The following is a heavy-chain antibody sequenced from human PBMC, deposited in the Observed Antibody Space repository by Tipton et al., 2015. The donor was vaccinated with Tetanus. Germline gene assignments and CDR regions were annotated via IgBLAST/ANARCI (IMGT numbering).Heavy chain of an antibody. D-gene: IGHD6-19*01. J-gene: IGHJ4*02. V-gene: IGHV3-66*01. CDR2: IYSGDDT. CDR1: GFTFSSYW. Sequence: SLRLSCAASGFTFSSYWMHWVRQAPGKGLECVSVIYSGDDTYYADSVKGRFTIARDNSKKTLYLQMNSLRAEDTAIYYCARWIAVTGTDFDFWGQGTLVTVSS. CDR3: ARWIAVTGTDFDF.